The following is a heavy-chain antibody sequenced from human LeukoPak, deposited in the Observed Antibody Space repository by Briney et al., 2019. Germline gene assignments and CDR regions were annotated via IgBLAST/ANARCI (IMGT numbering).Heavy chain of an antibody. D-gene: IGHD5-18*01. CDR3: ARSNWIQLWAYFDY. Sequence: GGSLRLSCAASGFTFSSYAMHWVRQAPGKGLEWVAVISYDGSNKYYADSVKGRFAISRDNSKNTLYLQMNSLRAEDTAVYYCARSNWIQLWAYFDYWGQGTLVTVSS. CDR1: GFTFSSYA. V-gene: IGHV3-30*09. CDR2: ISYDGSNK. J-gene: IGHJ4*02.